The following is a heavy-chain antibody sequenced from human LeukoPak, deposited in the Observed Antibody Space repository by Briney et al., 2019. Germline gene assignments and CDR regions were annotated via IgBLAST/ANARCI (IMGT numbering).Heavy chain of an antibody. CDR3: VKDSSSGSYFDY. CDR1: GFTFSRYA. J-gene: IGHJ4*02. V-gene: IGHV3-64D*06. D-gene: IGHD3-10*01. Sequence: GGPLRLSCSAPGFTFSRYAMHWVRQAPGKGLEYVSAISSNWGSTYYADSVKGRFTISRDNSRNTLHLQMSSLRVEDTAVYYCVKDSSSGSYFDYWGQGTLVTVSS. CDR2: ISSNWGST.